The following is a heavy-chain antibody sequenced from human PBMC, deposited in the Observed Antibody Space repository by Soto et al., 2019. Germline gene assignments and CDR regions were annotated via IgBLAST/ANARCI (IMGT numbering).Heavy chain of an antibody. V-gene: IGHV3-30-3*01. CDR1: GFTFSSYA. Sequence: GGSLRLSCAASGFTFSSYAMHWVRQAPGKGLEWVAVISYDGSNKYYADSVKGRFTISRDNSKNTPYLQMNSLRAEDTAVYYCARGVEWLYGMDVWGQGTTVTVSS. J-gene: IGHJ6*02. CDR2: ISYDGSNK. D-gene: IGHD3-3*01. CDR3: ARGVEWLYGMDV.